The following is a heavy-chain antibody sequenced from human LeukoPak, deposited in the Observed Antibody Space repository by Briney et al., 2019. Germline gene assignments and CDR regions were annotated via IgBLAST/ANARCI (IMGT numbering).Heavy chain of an antibody. D-gene: IGHD3-10*01. V-gene: IGHV3-21*04. J-gene: IGHJ4*02. CDR2: ISSSSSYI. CDR1: GFTFSSYS. CDR3: AKDRFYGSGYYFDY. Sequence: GGSLRLSCAASGFTFSSYSMNWVRQAPGKGLEWVSSISSSSSYIYYADSVKGRFTISRDNAKNSLYLQMNSLRAEDTAVYYCAKDRFYGSGYYFDYWGQGTLVTVSS.